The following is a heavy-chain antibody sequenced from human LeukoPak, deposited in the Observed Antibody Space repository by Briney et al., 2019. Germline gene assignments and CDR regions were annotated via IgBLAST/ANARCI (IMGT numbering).Heavy chain of an antibody. CDR3: ARDPAMTSGPTGPIDY. V-gene: IGHV4-39*07. CDR1: GGSISSSSYY. Sequence: SETLSLTCTVSGGSISSSSYYWGWIRQPPGKGLEWIGSIYYSGSTYYNPSLKSRVTISVDTSKNQFSLKLSSVTAADTAVYYCARDPAMTSGPTGPIDYWGQGTLVTVSS. J-gene: IGHJ4*02. D-gene: IGHD2-15*01. CDR2: IYYSGST.